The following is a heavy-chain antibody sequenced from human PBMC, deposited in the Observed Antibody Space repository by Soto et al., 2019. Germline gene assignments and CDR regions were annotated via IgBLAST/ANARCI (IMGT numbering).Heavy chain of an antibody. CDR2: IWYDGSNR. J-gene: IGHJ4*02. D-gene: IGHD2-21*02. V-gene: IGHV3-33*01. Sequence: GGSLRLSCAASGFTFSSYGMHWVRQAPGKGLEWVAVIWYDGSNRYYADSVKGRFTISRENSENTLYLQMNSLSAEDTAVYYCARAYGGNSYYFDYWGQGTLVTSPQ. CDR3: ARAYGGNSYYFDY. CDR1: GFTFSSYG.